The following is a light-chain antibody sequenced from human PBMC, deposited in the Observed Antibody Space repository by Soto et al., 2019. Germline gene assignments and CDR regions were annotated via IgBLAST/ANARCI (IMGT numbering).Light chain of an antibody. V-gene: IGKV1-39*01. J-gene: IGKJ2*01. CDR1: QSISSY. CDR2: AAS. Sequence: DIQMTQSPSSLSASVGDRVTITCRASQSISSYLNWYQQKPGKAPKHLIYAASSLQSGVPSRFSGSGSGTDFTLTISSLQPEDFATYSCQQSYSTPYTFGQGTKLEIK. CDR3: QQSYSTPYT.